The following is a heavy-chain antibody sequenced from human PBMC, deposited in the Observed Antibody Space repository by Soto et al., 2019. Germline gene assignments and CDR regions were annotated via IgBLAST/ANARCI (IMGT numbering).Heavy chain of an antibody. CDR3: AKDLGSSSWFDAFFDY. J-gene: IGHJ4*02. V-gene: IGHV3-23*01. Sequence: EVQLLESGGGWVQPGGSLRLSCAASGFTFSDYAVSWVRQAPGKGLEWVSLISSSGGSIYYADSVKGRFTISRDNSKNTLNRQMNSLSAEDTAVYYCAKDLGSSSWFDAFFDYWGQGTLVTVSS. CDR1: GFTFSDYA. CDR2: ISSSGGSI. D-gene: IGHD6-13*01.